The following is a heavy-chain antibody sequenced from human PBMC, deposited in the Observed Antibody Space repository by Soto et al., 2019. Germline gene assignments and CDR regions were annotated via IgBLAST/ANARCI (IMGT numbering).Heavy chain of an antibody. V-gene: IGHV4-30-4*01. D-gene: IGHD3-9*01. CDR3: AREKREYDILTGYYYYYGMDV. Sequence: PSETLSLTCTVSGGSISSGDYYWSWIRQPPGKGLEWIGYIYYSGSTYYNPSLKSRVTISVDTSKNQFSLKLSSVTAADTAVYYCAREKREYDILTGYYYYYGMDVWGQGTTVTVCS. CDR2: IYYSGST. CDR1: GGSISSGDYY. J-gene: IGHJ6*02.